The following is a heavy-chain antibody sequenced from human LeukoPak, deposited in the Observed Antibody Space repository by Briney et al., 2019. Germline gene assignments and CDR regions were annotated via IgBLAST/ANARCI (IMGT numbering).Heavy chain of an antibody. D-gene: IGHD3-22*01. V-gene: IGHV4-34*01. CDR2: INHSGST. J-gene: IGHJ5*02. CDR3: ARWSSSYYDTSGRRFDP. Sequence: PSETLSLTCAVYGGSLSDYYWGWIRQPPGKGLEWIGEINHSGSTNYNPSLKSRVTISVDTSKNRFSLKLSSVTAADTAVYYCARWSSSYYDTSGRRFDPWGQGTLVTVSS. CDR1: GGSLSDYY.